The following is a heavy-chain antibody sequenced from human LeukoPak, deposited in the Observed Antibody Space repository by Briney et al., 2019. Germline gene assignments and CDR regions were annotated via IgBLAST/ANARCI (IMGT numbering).Heavy chain of an antibody. CDR3: AKDAQRGFDYSNSLQN. CDR1: GFTFSHSG. J-gene: IGHJ1*01. D-gene: IGHD4-11*01. CDR2: IWSDGSDK. V-gene: IGHV3-33*06. Sequence: RGGSLRLSCAASGFTFSHSGMHWVRQTPGAGLEWVAVIWSDGSDKYYAKSVKGRFTISRDNSKNSLFLQMNSLRAEDTAVYYCAKDAQRGFDYSNSLQNWGQGILVTVSS.